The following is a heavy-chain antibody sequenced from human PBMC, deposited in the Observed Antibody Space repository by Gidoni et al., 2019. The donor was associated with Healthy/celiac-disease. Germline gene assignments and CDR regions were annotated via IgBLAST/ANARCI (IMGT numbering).Heavy chain of an antibody. Sequence: EVQLVESGGGLVQPGGSLRLSCAASGFTFSSYAMSWVRQAPGTGLEWVSAISGSGGSTYYADSVKGRFTISRDNSKNTLYLQMNSLRAEDTAVYYCAKDGGSWSSTSCYKDYWGQGTLVTVSS. CDR2: ISGSGGST. D-gene: IGHD2-2*02. CDR1: GFTFSSYA. J-gene: IGHJ4*02. V-gene: IGHV3-23*04. CDR3: AKDGGSWSSTSCYKDY.